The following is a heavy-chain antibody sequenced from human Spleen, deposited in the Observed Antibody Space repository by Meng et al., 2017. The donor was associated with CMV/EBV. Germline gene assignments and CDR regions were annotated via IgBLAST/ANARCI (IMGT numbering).Heavy chain of an antibody. J-gene: IGHJ6*02. CDR2: INPKSGDT. D-gene: IGHD3-16*01. V-gene: IGHV1-2*02. CDR3: ARDYDRFGEHGFSSKFYYAMDV. CDR1: GYTFTDYY. Sequence: GGSLRLSCKASGYTFTDYYLHWVRQAPGQGLEWMGWINPKSGDTYYAQKFQGRVTMTKDSSISTAYMELSRLRSDDTAVYYCARDYDRFGEHGFSSKFYYAMDVWGQGTTVTVSS.